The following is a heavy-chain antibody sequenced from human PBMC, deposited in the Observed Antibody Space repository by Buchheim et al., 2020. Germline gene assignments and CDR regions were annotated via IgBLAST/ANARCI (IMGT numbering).Heavy chain of an antibody. D-gene: IGHD6-19*01. CDR2: ISSSSSYT. Sequence: QVQLVESGGGLVKPGGSLRLSCAASGFTFSDYYMSWIRQAPGKGLEWVSYISSSSSYTNYADSVKGGFTISRDNANKAMYLQMNSLRAEDTAVYYCARDHPTWLSLDYWGQGTL. CDR3: ARDHPTWLSLDY. V-gene: IGHV3-11*05. J-gene: IGHJ4*02. CDR1: GFTFSDYY.